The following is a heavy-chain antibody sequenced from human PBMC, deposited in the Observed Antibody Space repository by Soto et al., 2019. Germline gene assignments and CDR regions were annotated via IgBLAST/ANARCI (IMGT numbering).Heavy chain of an antibody. CDR3: ARAKGIGSYSPLDY. J-gene: IGHJ4*02. Sequence: EVQLLESGGGLVQPGGSLRLSCAASGFTFKTYSMNWVRQAPGQGLEWISYISTGSNSIYYADYVKGRFTVSRDNAKNSLCLQMKSLRDEDTAVSFCARAKGIGSYSPLDYWGRGTQVSVSS. D-gene: IGHD3-10*01. CDR1: GFTFKTYS. CDR2: ISTGSNSI. V-gene: IGHV3-48*02.